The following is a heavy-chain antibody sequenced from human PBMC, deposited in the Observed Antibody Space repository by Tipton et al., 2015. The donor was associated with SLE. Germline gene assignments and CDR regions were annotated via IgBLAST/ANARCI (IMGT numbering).Heavy chain of an antibody. CDR2: IYYNGNT. J-gene: IGHJ6*03. Sequence: TLSLTSTVSGGSMNTNTYYWGWVRQPPGKGLGWIGSIYYNGNTYYNTSLKSRLTISIDTSKNQFSLTLSSVTAADTAVHYCARGGGETGYYMDVWGKGTTVTVSS. CDR1: GGSMNTNTYY. CDR3: ARGGGETGYYMDV. D-gene: IGHD3-10*01. V-gene: IGHV4-39*01.